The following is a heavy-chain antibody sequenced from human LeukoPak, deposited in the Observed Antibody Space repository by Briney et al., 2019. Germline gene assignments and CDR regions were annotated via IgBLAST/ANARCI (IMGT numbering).Heavy chain of an antibody. CDR2: IIPILGIA. CDR3: ARPRSNCSSTSCYAGRPPEYYYYYYGMDV. V-gene: IGHV1-69*04. J-gene: IGHJ6*02. Sequence: ASVKVSCKASGYTFTTYGVSWVRQAPGQGLEWMGRIIPILGIANYAQKFQGRVTITADKSTSTAYMERSSLRSEDTAVYYCARPRSNCSSTSCYAGRPPEYYYYYYGMDVWGQGTTVSVSS. D-gene: IGHD2-2*01. CDR1: GYTFTTYG.